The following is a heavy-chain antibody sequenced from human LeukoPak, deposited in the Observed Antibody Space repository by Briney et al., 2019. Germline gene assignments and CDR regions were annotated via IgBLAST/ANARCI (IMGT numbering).Heavy chain of an antibody. CDR1: GFTFSNFE. V-gene: IGHV3-48*03. D-gene: IGHD3-16*02. J-gene: IGHJ4*02. Sequence: PGGSLRLSCAASGFTFSNFEMNWVRQAPGTGLEWVSYISIVDTTIYYADSVKGRFTISRDNAKNSLYLQMSSLRAEDTAVYYCASVKSGYWGQGTLVTVSS. CDR3: ASVKSGY. CDR2: ISIVDTTI.